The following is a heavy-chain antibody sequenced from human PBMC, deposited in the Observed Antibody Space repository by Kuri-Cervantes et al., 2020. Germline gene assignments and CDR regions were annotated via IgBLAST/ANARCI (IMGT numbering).Heavy chain of an antibody. CDR1: RFTFSSYA. CDR2: ISYDGSNQ. D-gene: IGHD6-19*01. CDR3: ASDLYSSGWYVSGSFDY. J-gene: IGHJ4*02. Sequence: GGSLRLSCVVLRFTFSSYAMHWVRQAPGKGLEWVAVISYDGSNQYYADSVKGRFTISRDNSKNSLYLQMNSLRAEDTAVYYCASDLYSSGWYVSGSFDYWGQGTLVTVSS. V-gene: IGHV3-30-3*01.